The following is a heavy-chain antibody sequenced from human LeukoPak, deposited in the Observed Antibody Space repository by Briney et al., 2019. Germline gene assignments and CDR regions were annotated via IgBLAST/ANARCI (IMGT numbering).Heavy chain of an antibody. CDR3: ARGVEPLAANTLAY. D-gene: IGHD1-14*01. J-gene: IGHJ4*02. CDR1: GFTVITND. CDR2: LYSDGNA. V-gene: IGHV3-53*01. Sequence: GGSLGLSCAASGFTVITNDMTWVRQAPGKGLEWVSVLYSDGNAKYADSVQGRFTISRDNSKNTLYLEMNSLSPDDTAVYYCARGVEPLAANTLAYWGQGTLVTVSS.